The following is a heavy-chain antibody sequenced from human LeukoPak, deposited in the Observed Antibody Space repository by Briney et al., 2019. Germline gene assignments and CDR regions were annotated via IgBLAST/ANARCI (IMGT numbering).Heavy chain of an antibody. J-gene: IGHJ4*02. V-gene: IGHV3-23*01. CDR1: RFTFGRYD. Sequence: AEPLTLSCAAYRFTFGRYDMGWVRQGPGKGMEWVSAISGSGGSTYYADSVKGQFTISRDNSKNTLYLQMNSLRAEDTAVYYCAKDSVVPAAILFSGIDYWGQGNLVTVSS. D-gene: IGHD2-2*02. CDR2: ISGSGGST. CDR3: AKDSVVPAAILFSGIDY.